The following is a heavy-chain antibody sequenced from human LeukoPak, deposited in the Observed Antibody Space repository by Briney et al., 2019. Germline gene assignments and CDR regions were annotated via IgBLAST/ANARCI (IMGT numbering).Heavy chain of an antibody. CDR1: GFPFSSYA. CDR2: ISDGGGST. Sequence: PGGSLRLSCSASGFPFSSYAMHWVRQAPGKGLENVSAISDGGGSTYYADSVKGRFTISRDNSKNTMYLQMSSLRAEDTAVYFCVRGYSFGPYGMDVWGQGTTVTVSS. CDR3: VRGYSFGPYGMDV. V-gene: IGHV3-64D*09. D-gene: IGHD2-15*01. J-gene: IGHJ6*02.